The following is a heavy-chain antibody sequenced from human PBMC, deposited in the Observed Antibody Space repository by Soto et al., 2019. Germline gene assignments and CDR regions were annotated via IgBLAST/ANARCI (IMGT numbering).Heavy chain of an antibody. J-gene: IGHJ4*02. CDR3: ARETYYYDSSGYSAPFDY. CDR1: GFTFSSYG. V-gene: IGHV3-33*01. CDR2: IWYDGSNK. Sequence: GGSLRLSCAASGFTFSSYGMHWVRQAPGKGLEWVAVIWYDGSNKYHADSVKGRFTISRDNSKNTLYLQMNSLRAEDTAVYYCARETYYYDSSGYSAPFDYWGQGTLVTVSS. D-gene: IGHD3-22*01.